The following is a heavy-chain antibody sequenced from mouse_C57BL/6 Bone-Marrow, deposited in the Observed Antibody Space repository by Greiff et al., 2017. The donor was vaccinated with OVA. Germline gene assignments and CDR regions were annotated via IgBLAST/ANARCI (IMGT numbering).Heavy chain of an antibody. V-gene: IGHV5-2*01. D-gene: IGHD3-2*02. CDR3: ARPQTAEVSFAY. Sequence: EVHVVESGAGLVQPGESLKLSCESNDYEFPSHDMSWVRKTPEQRLELVAAINPDGGSTYYQDTIERRFILSRDNTKKTLYLQMRSLRSEDTDLYYCARPQTAEVSFAYWGQGTLVTVSA. CDR2: INPDGGST. CDR1: DYEFPSHD. J-gene: IGHJ3*01.